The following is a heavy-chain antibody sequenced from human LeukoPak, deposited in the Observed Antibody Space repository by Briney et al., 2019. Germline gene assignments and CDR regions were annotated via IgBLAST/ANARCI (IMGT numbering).Heavy chain of an antibody. CDR2: ITYSGDA. CDR1: GFTFSSYA. V-gene: IGHV3-23*01. D-gene: IGHD3-10*01. J-gene: IGHJ4*02. CDR3: AIEGFLKDFDF. Sequence: GGSLRLSCAASGFTFSSYAMRWVRQAPGKGLEWVSSITYSGDAYYADSVKGRFTIPRDNSQNTLYLQMNSLRAEDTAIYYCAIEGFLKDFDFWGQGTLVTVSS.